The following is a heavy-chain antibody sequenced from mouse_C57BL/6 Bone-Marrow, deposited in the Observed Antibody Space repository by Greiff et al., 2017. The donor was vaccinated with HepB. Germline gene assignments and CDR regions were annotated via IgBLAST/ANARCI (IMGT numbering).Heavy chain of an antibody. V-gene: IGHV1-19*01. CDR2: INPYNGGT. Sequence: EVKLQESGPVLVKPGASVKMSCKASGYTFTDYYMNWVKQSHGKSLEWIGVINPYNGGTSYNQKFKGKATLTVDKSSSTAYMELNSLTSEDSAVYYCARDGYSLDYWGQGTTLTVSS. D-gene: IGHD2-3*01. CDR1: GYTFTDYY. CDR3: ARDGYSLDY. J-gene: IGHJ2*01.